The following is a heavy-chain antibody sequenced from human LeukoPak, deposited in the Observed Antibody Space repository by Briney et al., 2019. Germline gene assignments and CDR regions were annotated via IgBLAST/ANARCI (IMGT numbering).Heavy chain of an antibody. CDR3: ARRGPNSNRRGAHNWFDP. V-gene: IGHV1-8*01. CDR2: MNPNSSNT. D-gene: IGHD4-11*01. J-gene: IGHJ5*02. CDR1: GYTFTSYD. Sequence: ASVKVSCKASGYTFTSYDINWVRQATGQGLEWMGWMNPNSSNTGYAQKFQGRVTMTRNTSISTAYMELSSLRSEDTAVYYCARRGPNSNRRGAHNWFDPWGQGTLVTVSS.